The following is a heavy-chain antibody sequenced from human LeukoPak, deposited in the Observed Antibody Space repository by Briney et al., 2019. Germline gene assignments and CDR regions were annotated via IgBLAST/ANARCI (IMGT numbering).Heavy chain of an antibody. V-gene: IGHV3-9*01. CDR3: AKDVLQNYYDSTPGPMDV. CDR1: GFTFDDYA. J-gene: IGHJ6*02. CDR2: ISWNSGSI. D-gene: IGHD3-22*01. Sequence: SLRLSCAASGFTFDDYAMHWVRQAPGKGLEWVSGISWNSGSIGYADSVKGRFTISRDNAKNSLYLQMNSLRAEDTALYYCAKDVLQNYYDSTPGPMDVWGQGTTVTVSS.